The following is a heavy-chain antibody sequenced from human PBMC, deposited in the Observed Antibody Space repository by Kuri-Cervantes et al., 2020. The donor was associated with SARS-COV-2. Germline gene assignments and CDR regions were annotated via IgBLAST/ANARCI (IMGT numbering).Heavy chain of an antibody. J-gene: IGHJ6*02. CDR1: EFTFSNYA. Sequence: GSLRLYCAASEFTFSNYAMAWVRQAPGKGLEWVAAISGNGHNRYHAKSVKGRFTISRDNSDYTLHLQMNSLRDEDTAVYYCARDLRPLELYYYGMDVWGQGTTVTVSS. CDR3: ARDLRPLELYYYGMDV. CDR2: ISGNGHNR. D-gene: IGHD4-17*01. V-gene: IGHV3-23*01.